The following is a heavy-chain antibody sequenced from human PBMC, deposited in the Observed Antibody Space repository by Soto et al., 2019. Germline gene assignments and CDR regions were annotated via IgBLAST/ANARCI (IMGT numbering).Heavy chain of an antibody. Sequence: SVKVSCKASGYTFTSYCISWVRQAPGQGLEWMGRIIPIIGIINYAQKFQGRVTITADKFTGTAYMELTRLRSDDTAVYYCAGDPDSHYNDSHASSYPWGQGTLVTVSS. V-gene: IGHV1-69*04. D-gene: IGHD3-22*01. CDR3: AGDPDSHYNDSHASSYP. CDR2: IIPIIGII. J-gene: IGHJ5*02. CDR1: GYTFTSYC.